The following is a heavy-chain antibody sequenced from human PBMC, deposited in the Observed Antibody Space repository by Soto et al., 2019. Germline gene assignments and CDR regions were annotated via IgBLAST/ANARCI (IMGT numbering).Heavy chain of an antibody. CDR1: GYTFTSYA. J-gene: IGHJ5*02. CDR3: ARSYSRSWYPHWFDP. CDR2: INAGNGNT. V-gene: IGHV1-3*01. Sequence: ASVKVSFKASGYTFTSYAMHWVRQAPGQRLEWMGWINAGNGNTKYSQKFQGRVTITRDTSASTAYMELSSLRSEDTAVYYCARSYSRSWYPHWFDPWGQGTLVTFSS. D-gene: IGHD6-13*01.